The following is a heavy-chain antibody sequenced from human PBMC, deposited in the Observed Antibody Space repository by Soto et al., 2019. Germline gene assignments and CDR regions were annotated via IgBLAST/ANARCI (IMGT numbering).Heavy chain of an antibody. CDR2: ISSNGGST. V-gene: IGHV3-64*01. J-gene: IGHJ3*02. Sequence: GGSLRLSCAASGFTFSSYAMHWVRQAPGKGLEYVSAISSNGGSTYYANSVKGRFTISRDNSKNTLYLQMGSLRAEDMAVYYCARDSYYDYIWGSSRNAFDIWGQGTMVTVSS. CDR1: GFTFSSYA. D-gene: IGHD3-16*01. CDR3: ARDSYYDYIWGSSRNAFDI.